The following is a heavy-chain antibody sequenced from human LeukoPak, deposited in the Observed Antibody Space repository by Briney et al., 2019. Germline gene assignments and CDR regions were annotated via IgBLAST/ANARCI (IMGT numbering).Heavy chain of an antibody. Sequence: KAGGSLRLSCAASGFTFSRYEMNWVRQAPGKGLEWVSYISSSGSTIYYADSVKGRFTISRDNAKNSLYLQMNSLRAEDTAVYYCARVLMTINYDSGDTPDYWGQGTLVTVSS. J-gene: IGHJ4*02. CDR2: ISSSGSTI. CDR3: ARVLMTINYDSGDTPDY. D-gene: IGHD4-17*01. CDR1: GFTFSRYE. V-gene: IGHV3-48*03.